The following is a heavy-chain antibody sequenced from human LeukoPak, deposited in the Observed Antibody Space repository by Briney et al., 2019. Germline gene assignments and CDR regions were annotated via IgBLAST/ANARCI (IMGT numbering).Heavy chain of an antibody. CDR2: IYYSGNT. CDR3: ARKQLVSNFDY. D-gene: IGHD6-13*01. V-gene: IGHV4-59*12. J-gene: IGHJ4*02. CDR1: GGSFSGYY. Sequence: SETLSLTCAVYGGSFSGYYWSWIRQPPGKGLEWIGYIYYSGNTNYNPSLKSRVTISVDTSKNQFSLKLSSVTAADTAVYYCARKQLVSNFDYWGQGTLVTVSS.